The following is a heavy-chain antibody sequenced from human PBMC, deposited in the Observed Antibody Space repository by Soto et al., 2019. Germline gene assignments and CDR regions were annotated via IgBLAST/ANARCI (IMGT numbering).Heavy chain of an antibody. Sequence: GGSLRLSCAASGFTVSSKYMSWVRQAPGKGVEWVSLIQSGGPTYYADSVKGRFTISRDTSENTLHLQMDSLRAEDTAVYYCARDDVLCDGGRCYGVTLDVWGKGTTVTVPS. D-gene: IGHD2-15*01. V-gene: IGHV3-66*01. J-gene: IGHJ6*04. CDR3: ARDDVLCDGGRCYGVTLDV. CDR2: IQSGGPT. CDR1: GFTVSSKY.